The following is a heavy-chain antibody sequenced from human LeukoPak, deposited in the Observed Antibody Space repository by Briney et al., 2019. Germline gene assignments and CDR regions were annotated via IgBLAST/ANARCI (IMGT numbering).Heavy chain of an antibody. J-gene: IGHJ5*02. V-gene: IGHV1-2*02. CDR2: INPNSGGT. Sequence: GASVKVSCKASGYTFTGYYMHWVRQAPGQGLEWMGWINPNSGGTNYAQKFQGRVTMTRDTSISTAYMELSRLRSDDTAVYYCARDGHRSSTSCYLSWFDPWGQGTLVTVSS. CDR3: ARDGHRSSTSCYLSWFDP. CDR1: GYTFTGYY. D-gene: IGHD2-2*01.